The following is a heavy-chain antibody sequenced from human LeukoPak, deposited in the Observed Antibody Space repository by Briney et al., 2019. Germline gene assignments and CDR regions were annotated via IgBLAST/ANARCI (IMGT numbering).Heavy chain of an antibody. Sequence: GGSLRLSCAASGFTFSSYAMHWVRQAPGKGLEWVAVISYDGSNKYYADSVKGRFTISRDNSKDTLHLQMNSLRGEDTAVYYCARRAGAYSHPYDYWGQGTLVTVSS. CDR3: ARRAGAYSHPYDY. CDR1: GFTFSSYA. D-gene: IGHD4/OR15-4a*01. V-gene: IGHV3-30*04. J-gene: IGHJ4*02. CDR2: ISYDGSNK.